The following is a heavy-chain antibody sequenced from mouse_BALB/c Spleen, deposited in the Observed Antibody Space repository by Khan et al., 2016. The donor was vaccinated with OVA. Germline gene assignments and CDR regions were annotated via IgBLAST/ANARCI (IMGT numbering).Heavy chain of an antibody. CDR3: ARTARIKY. Sequence: EVQLQESGPGLVKPSQSLSLTCTVTGYSITSGYGWNWIRQFPGNKLEWMGYISYSGSTNYTPSLKSRISITRDTSKNQFFLQLNAVTTEDTATYYCARTARIKYWGQGTTLTVSS. CDR2: ISYSGST. V-gene: IGHV3-2*02. CDR1: GYSITSGYG. D-gene: IGHD1-2*01. J-gene: IGHJ2*01.